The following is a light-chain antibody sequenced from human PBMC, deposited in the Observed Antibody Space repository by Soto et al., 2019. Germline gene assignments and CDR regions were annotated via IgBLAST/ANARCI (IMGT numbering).Light chain of an antibody. CDR1: QGISTY. CDR3: QQSYRTPYT. V-gene: IGKV1-39*01. CDR2: AAS. J-gene: IGKJ2*01. Sequence: DIQMTQSPSSLSASVGDRVTITCRASQGISTYLIWYQQRQGKAPKLLIYAASNLVSGVPSRFSGSGSGTEFTLTISSLQPEDFATYYCQQSYRTPYTFGRGTKLETK.